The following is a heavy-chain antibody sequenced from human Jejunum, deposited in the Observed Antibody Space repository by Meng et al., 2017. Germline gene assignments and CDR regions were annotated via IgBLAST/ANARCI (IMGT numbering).Heavy chain of an antibody. V-gene: IGHV1-2*06. CDR3: AREVYCSSTSCLVGNWFDP. CDR1: GYTFAAYW. J-gene: IGHJ5*02. D-gene: IGHD2-2*01. Sequence: ASVTVSCKPSGYTFAAYWRHWFRQAPGQGPEWMGRIDPNTDHTHYPQNFQGRVTMTSDTSISTVYMQLSRLRSDDTAVYYGAREVYCSSTSCLVGNWFDPWGQGTLVTVSS. CDR2: IDPNTDHT.